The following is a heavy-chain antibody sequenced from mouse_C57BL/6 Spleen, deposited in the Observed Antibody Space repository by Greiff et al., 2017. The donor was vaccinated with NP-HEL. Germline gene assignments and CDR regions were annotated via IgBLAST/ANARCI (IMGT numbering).Heavy chain of an antibody. CDR2: INPSSGYT. V-gene: IGHV1-4*01. CDR3: AREVSYYYAMDY. J-gene: IGHJ4*01. CDR1: GYTFTSYT. Sequence: VQLQQSGAELARPGASVKMSCKASGYTFTSYTMHWVKQRPGQGLEWIGYINPSSGYTKYNQKFKGKATLTADKSSSTAYMQLSSLTSEDSAVYYCAREVSYYYAMDYWGQGTSVTVSS.